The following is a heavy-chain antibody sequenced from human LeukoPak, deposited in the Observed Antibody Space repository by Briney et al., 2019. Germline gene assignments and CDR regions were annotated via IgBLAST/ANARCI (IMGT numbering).Heavy chain of an antibody. V-gene: IGHV4-59*01. CDR2: IYYNGST. J-gene: IGHJ6*03. Sequence: SETLSLTCTVSGGSISSYYWSWIRQPPGKGLEWIGYIYYNGSTNYNPSLKSRVTISVDTSKNQFSLKLSSVTAADTAVYYCARGTVPAANPHLYYYYYMDVWGKGTTVTVSS. D-gene: IGHD2-2*01. CDR3: ARGTVPAANPHLYYYYYMDV. CDR1: GGSISSYY.